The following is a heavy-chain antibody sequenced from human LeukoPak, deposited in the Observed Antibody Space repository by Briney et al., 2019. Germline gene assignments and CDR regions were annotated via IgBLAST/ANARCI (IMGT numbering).Heavy chain of an antibody. J-gene: IGHJ4*02. CDR3: ARDPVGATLDY. CDR2: ISSISSYI. Sequence: GGSLRLSCAASGFTFSSYSMNWVRQAPGKGLEWVSSISSISSYIYYADSVKGRFTISRDNAKNSLYLQMNSLRAEDTAVYYCARDPVGATLDYWGQGTLVTVSS. D-gene: IGHD1-26*01. V-gene: IGHV3-21*01. CDR1: GFTFSSYS.